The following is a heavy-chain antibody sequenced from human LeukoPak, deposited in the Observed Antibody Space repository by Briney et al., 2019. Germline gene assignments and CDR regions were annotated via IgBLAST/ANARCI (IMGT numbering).Heavy chain of an antibody. Sequence: SETLSLTCTVSGDSINTYYWSWIRQPPGKGLEWIGYIYYRATSDYNPSLKSRVTMSVDMSTSQISLKLSSVTAADTAVYYCARAVGGDGSGSLWGPGTLVTVSS. V-gene: IGHV4-59*01. CDR3: ARAVGGDGSGSL. CDR1: GDSINTYY. CDR2: IYYRATS. D-gene: IGHD3-10*01. J-gene: IGHJ4*02.